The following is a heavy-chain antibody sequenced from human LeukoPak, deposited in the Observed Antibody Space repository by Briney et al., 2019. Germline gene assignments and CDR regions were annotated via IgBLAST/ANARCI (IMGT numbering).Heavy chain of an antibody. CDR3: ARVEKYCSGGSCYYYYYYMDV. CDR1: GGTFSSYA. V-gene: IGHV1-69*13. Sequence: ASVKVSCKASGGTFSSYAISWVRQAPGQGLEWMGGIIPIFGTANYAQKFQGRVTITADESTSTAYMELRSLRSDDTAVYYCARVEKYCSGGSCYYYYYYMDVWGKGTTVTISS. D-gene: IGHD2-15*01. CDR2: IIPIFGTA. J-gene: IGHJ6*03.